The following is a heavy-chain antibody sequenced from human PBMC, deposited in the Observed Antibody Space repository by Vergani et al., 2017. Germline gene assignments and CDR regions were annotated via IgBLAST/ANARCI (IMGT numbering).Heavy chain of an antibody. CDR3: ARPTQGIRLVELSLWPRTHNWFDP. Sequence: QLQLQESGPGLVKPSETLSLTCTVSGGSISSSSYYWGWIRQPPGKGLEWIGSIYYSGSTYYNPSLKSRVTISVDTSKNQFSLKLSSVTAADTAVYYCARPTQGIRLVELSLWPRTHNWFDPWGQGTLVTVSS. J-gene: IGHJ5*02. V-gene: IGHV4-39*01. D-gene: IGHD3-16*02. CDR2: IYYSGST. CDR1: GGSISSSSYY.